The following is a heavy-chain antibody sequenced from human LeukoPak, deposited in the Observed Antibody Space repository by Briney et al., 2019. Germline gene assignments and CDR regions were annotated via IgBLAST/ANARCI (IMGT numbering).Heavy chain of an antibody. D-gene: IGHD3-10*01. V-gene: IGHV3-7*03. CDR3: ARGTMAPVTSYYYYGMDV. Sequence: GGSLRLSCAASGFIFSSYWMSWVRQAPGKGLEWVANIKEDGSEKYYVDSVKGRFTISRDNAKNSLYLQTNSLRAEDTAVYYCARGTMAPVTSYYYYGMDVWGQGTTVTVSS. J-gene: IGHJ6*02. CDR2: IKEDGSEK. CDR1: GFIFSSYW.